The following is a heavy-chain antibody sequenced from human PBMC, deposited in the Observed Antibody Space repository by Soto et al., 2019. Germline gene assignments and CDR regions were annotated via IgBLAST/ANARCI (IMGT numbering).Heavy chain of an antibody. CDR1: GGSISSSGYY. V-gene: IGHV4-39*01. D-gene: IGHD5-18*01. Sequence: SETLSLTCSVSGGSISSSGYYWGWIRQPPGKGLEWIGSVSYSGSTYYNPSLKSRVTISGDTSKNQFSLKLNSVTAADTAVYYCARRGGYKYGYNYWGQGTLVTVSS. CDR2: VSYSGST. CDR3: ARRGGYKYGYNY. J-gene: IGHJ4*02.